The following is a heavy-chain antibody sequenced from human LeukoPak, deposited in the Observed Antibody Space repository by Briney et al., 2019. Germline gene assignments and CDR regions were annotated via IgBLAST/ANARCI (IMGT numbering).Heavy chain of an antibody. CDR1: GFTFSSYE. V-gene: IGHV3-48*03. J-gene: IGHJ4*02. CDR2: ISSSGSTI. CDR3: ARDPSTIDSSGTREGLCY. D-gene: IGHD3-22*01. Sequence: GGSLRLSCAASGFTFSSYEKNWVRQAPGKGLEWVSYISSSGSTIYYADSVKGRFTISRDNAKNSLYLQMNSLRAEDTAVYYCARDPSTIDSSGTREGLCYWGQGTLVTVSS.